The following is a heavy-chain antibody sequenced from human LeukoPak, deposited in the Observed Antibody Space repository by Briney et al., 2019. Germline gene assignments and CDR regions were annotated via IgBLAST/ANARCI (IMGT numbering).Heavy chain of an antibody. CDR1: GFTVSHYT. V-gene: IGHV3-21*01. D-gene: IGHD3-22*01. CDR3: ARVDSSGYFYWPDY. CDR2: ISSSSTYI. J-gene: IGHJ4*02. Sequence: MPGGSLRLSCTGSGFTVSHYTMNWVRQAPGKRLDWVSSISSSSTYIYYAEPVKGRFTISRDNAKSSLYLQMNSLRAEDTAVYYCARVDSSGYFYWPDYWGQGTLVTVSA.